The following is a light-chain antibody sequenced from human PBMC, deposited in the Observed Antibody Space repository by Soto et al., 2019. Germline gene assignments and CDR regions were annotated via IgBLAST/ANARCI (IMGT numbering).Light chain of an antibody. V-gene: IGKV3-11*01. J-gene: IGKJ5*01. CDR2: DAS. CDR3: QQRSKWPIT. CDR1: ESVSTY. Sequence: EIVLTQSPATLSLSPGERATLSCRATESVSTYLAWYQQKPGRAPRLLIYDASKRATGIPARFSGSGSGTGFTLTISSLEPEDFAVYYCQQRSKWPITFGQGTRLEN.